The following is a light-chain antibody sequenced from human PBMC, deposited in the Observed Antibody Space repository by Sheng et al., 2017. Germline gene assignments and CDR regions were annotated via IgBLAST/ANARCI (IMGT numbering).Light chain of an antibody. J-gene: IGKJ1*01. CDR2: WAS. Sequence: DFVMTQSPDSLAVSLGEGATINCKSSQSILYTSNNKNYLVWYQQKPGQPPKLLIYWASTRESGVPDRFSGSGSGTDFTLTISSLQAEDVAVYYCQQYYSTPRTFGQGTKVEIK. CDR3: QQYYSTPRT. V-gene: IGKV4-1*01. CDR1: QSILYTSNNKNY.